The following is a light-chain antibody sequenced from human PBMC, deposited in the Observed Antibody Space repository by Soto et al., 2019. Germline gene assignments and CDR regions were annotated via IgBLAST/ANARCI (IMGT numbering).Light chain of an antibody. V-gene: IGKV3-15*01. Sequence: EIVMTQSPATLSVSPGERATLSCRASQSVSGHLAWYQQKPGQAPRLLFYGASTRATGIPARFSGSGSGTEFALTISRLQSEDFAVYYFQQYYNWGTFGQGTKVEIK. CDR3: QQYYNWGT. J-gene: IGKJ1*01. CDR1: QSVSGH. CDR2: GAS.